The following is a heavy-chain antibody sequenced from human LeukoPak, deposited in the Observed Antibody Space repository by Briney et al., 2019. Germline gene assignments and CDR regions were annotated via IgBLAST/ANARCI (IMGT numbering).Heavy chain of an antibody. D-gene: IGHD2-2*01. V-gene: IGHV3-7*01. J-gene: IGHJ4*02. CDR2: IKQDGSEK. Sequence: GGSLRLSCAAPGFTFSSYWMNWVRQAPGKGLEWVANIKQDGSEKYYVDSVKGRFTISRDNAKSSLYLQMNSLRAEDTAVYYCASPYCSSTSCSTLHDYWGQGTLVTVSS. CDR3: ASPYCSSTSCSTLHDY. CDR1: GFTFSSYW.